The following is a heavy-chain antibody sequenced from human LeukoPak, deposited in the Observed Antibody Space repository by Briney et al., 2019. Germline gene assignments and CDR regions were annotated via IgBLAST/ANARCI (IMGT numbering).Heavy chain of an antibody. CDR3: ARDLSVFGLSYFDY. Sequence: GGSLRLSCAASGFTFASYAMRWVRQAPGKGLEWVSTTSGSGGSTYYADSVKGRFTISRDNSKNTLYLQMTSLRAEDTAVYYCARDLSVFGLSYFDYWGQGTLVTVSS. J-gene: IGHJ4*02. V-gene: IGHV3-23*01. D-gene: IGHD2/OR15-2a*01. CDR2: TSGSGGST. CDR1: GFTFASYA.